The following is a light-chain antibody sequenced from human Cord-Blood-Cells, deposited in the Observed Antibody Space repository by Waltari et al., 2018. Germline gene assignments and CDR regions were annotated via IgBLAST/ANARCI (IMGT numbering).Light chain of an antibody. J-gene: IGLJ3*02. Sequence: QSALTQPASVSGSPGQSITISCTGTSSDAGSYHLVYWYQQHPGKAPKLMIYEGSKRPSGVSNRFSGSKSGNTASLTISGLQAKDEADYYCCSYAGSSTWVLGGGTKLTVL. CDR1: SSDAGSYHL. CDR3: CSYAGSSTWV. V-gene: IGLV2-23*01. CDR2: EGS.